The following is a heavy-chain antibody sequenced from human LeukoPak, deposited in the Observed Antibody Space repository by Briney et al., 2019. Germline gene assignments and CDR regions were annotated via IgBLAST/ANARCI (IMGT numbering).Heavy chain of an antibody. CDR3: ARFGGDILTGYYPKYYYYYMDV. CDR2: IYYSGYT. J-gene: IGHJ6*03. D-gene: IGHD3-9*01. V-gene: IGHV4-59*08. Sequence: SETLSLTCTVSGGSISSYYWSWIRQPPGKGLEWIGYIYYSGYTNYNPSLKSRVTISVDTSKNQFSLKLSSVTAADTAVYYCARFGGDILTGYYPKYYYYYMDVWGKGTTVTISS. CDR1: GGSISSYY.